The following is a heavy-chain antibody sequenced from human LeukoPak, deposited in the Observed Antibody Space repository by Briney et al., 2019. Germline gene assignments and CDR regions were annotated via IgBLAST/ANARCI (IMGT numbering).Heavy chain of an antibody. V-gene: IGHV3-66*02. CDR1: GFTFSSLW. CDR2: IYSDGVT. CDR3: ARDRAEGKTWVEFDP. J-gene: IGHJ5*02. Sequence: GESLRLSCAASGFTFSSLWMTWVRQAPGKGLAWVSLIYSDGVTQYADSVKGRFTISRDNSKNTLYLQMNSLRDEDTAVYFCARDRAEGKTWVEFDPWGQGTLVTVSS.